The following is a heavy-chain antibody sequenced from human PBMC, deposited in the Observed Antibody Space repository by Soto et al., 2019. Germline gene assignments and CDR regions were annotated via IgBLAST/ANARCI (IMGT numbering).Heavy chain of an antibody. D-gene: IGHD3-22*01. CDR2: ISYDGSNK. J-gene: IGHJ4*02. Sequence: QVQLVESGGGVVPPGRSLRLSCAASGFTFSSYAMHWVRQAPGKGLEWVAVISYDGSNKYYADSVKGRFSISRDNSKNTLYLQMNSLRAEDTAVYYCARDPSYYYDSSGYWGLDYWGQGTLVTVSS. CDR1: GFTFSSYA. V-gene: IGHV3-30-3*01. CDR3: ARDPSYYYDSSGYWGLDY.